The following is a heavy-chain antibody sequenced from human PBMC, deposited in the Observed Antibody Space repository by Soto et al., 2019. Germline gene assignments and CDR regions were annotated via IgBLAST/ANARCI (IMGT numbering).Heavy chain of an antibody. V-gene: IGHV4-34*01. CDR2: IDHSGST. CDR3: ARGRRKQLVRSAASDRFDP. Sequence: SETLSLTCAIYGGSFSSYYWSLLRQSPGKGQEWIGEIDHSGSTNYNPSLKSRVNISIDTSKNQFSLRVNSVTAADTAVYYCARGRRKQLVRSAASDRFDPWGQGTQVTVSS. D-gene: IGHD6-6*01. J-gene: IGHJ5*02. CDR1: GGSFSSYY.